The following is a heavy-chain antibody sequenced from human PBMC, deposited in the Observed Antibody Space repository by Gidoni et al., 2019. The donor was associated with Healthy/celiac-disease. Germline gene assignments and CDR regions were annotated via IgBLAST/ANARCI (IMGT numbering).Heavy chain of an antibody. CDR2: IRYDGSNK. CDR3: AKDGDSSGWYFDY. CDR1: GFTFSSYG. V-gene: IGHV3-30*02. J-gene: IGHJ4*02. Sequence: QVQLVESGGGVVQPGGSLRLSCAASGFTFSSYGMHWVRQAPGKGLEWVAFIRYDGSNKYYADSVKGRFTISRDNSKNTLYLQMNSLRAEDTAVYYCAKDGDSSGWYFDYWGQGTLVTVSS. D-gene: IGHD6-19*01.